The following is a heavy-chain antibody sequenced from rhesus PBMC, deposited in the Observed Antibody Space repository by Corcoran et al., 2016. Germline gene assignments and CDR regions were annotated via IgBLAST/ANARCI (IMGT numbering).Heavy chain of an antibody. CDR2: IYWDDDK. V-gene: IGHV2-174*01. CDR3: ARRGYSSGWYGRFDY. J-gene: IGHJ4*01. D-gene: IGHD6-31*01. Sequence: QVTLKESGPALVKPTQTLTLTCTFSGFSISTSGMGVGWIRQPPGKALEWLALIYWDDDKYYSTSLKSRLTISKDTSKNQVVLTMTNMDPVDTATYYCARRGYSSGWYGRFDYWGQGVLVTVS. CDR1: GFSISTSGMG.